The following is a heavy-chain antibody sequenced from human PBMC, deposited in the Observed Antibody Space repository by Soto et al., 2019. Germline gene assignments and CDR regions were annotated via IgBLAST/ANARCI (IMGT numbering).Heavy chain of an antibody. CDR2: IKQDGSEK. CDR3: ARGSIAVAGTHNY. CDR1: GFTFSSYW. D-gene: IGHD6-19*01. Sequence: EVQLVESGGGLVQPGGSLRLSCAASGFTFSSYWMSWVRQAPGKGLEWVANIKQDGSEKYYVDSVKGRFTISRDNAKNSLYLQMNSLRAEDTTVYYCARGSIAVAGTHNYWGQGTLVTVSS. V-gene: IGHV3-7*05. J-gene: IGHJ4*02.